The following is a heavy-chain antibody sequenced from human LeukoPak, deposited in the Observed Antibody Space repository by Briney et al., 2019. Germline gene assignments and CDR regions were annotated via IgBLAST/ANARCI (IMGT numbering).Heavy chain of an antibody. CDR2: IDPNSGNT. J-gene: IGHJ3*02. V-gene: IGHV1-2*02. CDR3: ARGIVVVTATPNDAFDI. Sequence: ASVKVSCKASGYTFTGYYMHWVRQAPGQGLEWMGWIDPNSGNTGYAQKFQGRVTMTRDTSISTAYMELSSLRSEDTAVYYCARGIVVVTATPNDAFDIWGQGTMVTVSS. CDR1: GYTFTGYY. D-gene: IGHD2-21*02.